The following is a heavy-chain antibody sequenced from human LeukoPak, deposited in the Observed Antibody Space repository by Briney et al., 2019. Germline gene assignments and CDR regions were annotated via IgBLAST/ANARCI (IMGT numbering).Heavy chain of an antibody. D-gene: IGHD5-24*01. CDR3: VRHEEEDGYNAKTFDY. V-gene: IGHV4-39*01. J-gene: IGHJ4*02. CDR2: TYDSRNT. CDR1: GGSISSSGNF. Sequence: SETLSLTCTVSGGSISSSGNFWGSVRQPPGRGLEWIASTYDSRNTYYNPPLKSRVTISVDTSKNQFSLKLSSVTAADTAVYYCVRHEEEDGYNAKTFDYWGQGSLVTVSS.